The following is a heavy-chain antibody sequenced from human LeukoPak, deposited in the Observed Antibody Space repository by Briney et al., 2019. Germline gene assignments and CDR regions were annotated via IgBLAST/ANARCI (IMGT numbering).Heavy chain of an antibody. J-gene: IGHJ3*02. CDR3: ARYYYDSSGAFDS. CDR1: GFTFSTYG. V-gene: IGHV3-23*01. Sequence: PGGSLRLSCAASGFTFSTYGMNWVRQAPGKGLEWVSGISPSGDITYYADSVMGRFSISRDNPKSTVSLQMSSLRPEDTALYYCARYYYDSSGAFDSWGQGTMVSVSS. D-gene: IGHD3-22*01. CDR2: ISPSGDIT.